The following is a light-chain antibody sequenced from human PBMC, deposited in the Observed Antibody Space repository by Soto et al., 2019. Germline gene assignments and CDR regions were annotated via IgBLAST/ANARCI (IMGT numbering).Light chain of an antibody. J-gene: IGLJ2*01. V-gene: IGLV2-14*01. CDR1: SSDVGGYNY. Sequence: QSVLTQPASVSGSPGQSITISCTGTSSDVGGYNYLSWYQQHPGKAPKLMIYDVSNRRSGVSNRFSGSKSGNTASLTISGLQADDDDDYYCSSYTSSSTLVVFGGGTKLTVL. CDR3: SSYTSSSTLVV. CDR2: DVS.